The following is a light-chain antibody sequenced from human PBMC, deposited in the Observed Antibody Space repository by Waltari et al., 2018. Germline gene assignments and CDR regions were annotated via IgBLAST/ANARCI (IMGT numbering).Light chain of an antibody. CDR2: KSS. CDR3: QHYDNYPVA. J-gene: IGKJ2*01. Sequence: DIQMTQSPSTLSASVGDRVSITCRASQSISIWLAWYQQRSGKAPKLLISKSSSLESGVPSRFSGSGSVTEFTLTITNLHPDDFATYYCQHYDNYPVAFGQGTKLEIK. V-gene: IGKV1-5*03. CDR1: QSISIW.